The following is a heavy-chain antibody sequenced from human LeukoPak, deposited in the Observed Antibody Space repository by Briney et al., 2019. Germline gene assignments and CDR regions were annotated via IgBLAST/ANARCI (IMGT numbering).Heavy chain of an antibody. Sequence: GGSLRLSCAASGFTFSSYAMSWVRQAPGKGLEWVSAISGSGGGTYYADSVKGRFTISRDNSKNTLYLQMNSLRAEDTAVYYCAKDQRGVYTSYYFDYWGQGTLVTVSS. CDR3: AKDQRGVYTSYYFDY. D-gene: IGHD3-10*01. CDR1: GFTFSSYA. J-gene: IGHJ4*02. CDR2: ISGSGGGT. V-gene: IGHV3-23*01.